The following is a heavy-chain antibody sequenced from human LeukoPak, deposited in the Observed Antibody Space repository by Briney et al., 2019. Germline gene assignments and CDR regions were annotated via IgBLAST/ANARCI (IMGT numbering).Heavy chain of an antibody. CDR2: IIPIFGTA. J-gene: IGHJ4*02. CDR1: GGTFSSYA. Sequence: SVKLSCTASGGTFSSYAISWVRQAPGQGLEWMGGIIPIFGTANYAQKFQGRVTITADESTSTAYMELSSLRSEDTAVYYCAIANYDILTGPDLYYFDYWGQGTLVTVSS. CDR3: AIANYDILTGPDLYYFDY. D-gene: IGHD3-9*01. V-gene: IGHV1-69*13.